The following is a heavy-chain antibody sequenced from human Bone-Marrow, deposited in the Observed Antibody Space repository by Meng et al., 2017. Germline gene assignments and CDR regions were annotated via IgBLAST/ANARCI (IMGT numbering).Heavy chain of an antibody. D-gene: IGHD3-10*01. J-gene: IGHJ3*02. V-gene: IGHV1-3*01. CDR1: GYTFTSYA. Sequence: ASVKVSCKASGYTFTSYAMHWVRQAPGQRLEWMGWINAGNGNTKYSQKFQGRVTITRDTSASTAYMELSSLRSEDTAVYYCASSPHHYYGSGADAFDIWGQGTMVTVSS. CDR2: INAGNGNT. CDR3: ASSPHHYYGSGADAFDI.